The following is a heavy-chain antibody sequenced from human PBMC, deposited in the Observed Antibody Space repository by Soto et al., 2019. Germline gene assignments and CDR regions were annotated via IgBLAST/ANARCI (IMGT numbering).Heavy chain of an antibody. D-gene: IGHD7-27*01. V-gene: IGHV4-39*01. CDR3: ARRWGYSFDY. Sequence: QLQLQESGPGLVKPSETLSLTCTVSGGSISSYYWGWIRRPPGKGLEWIGSIYYSGSTYYNPSLKRRVTISVDTSKNQCSLKLSSVTAADTAVYYCARRWGYSFDYWGQGTLVTVSS. CDR2: IYYSGST. J-gene: IGHJ4*02. CDR1: GGSISSYY.